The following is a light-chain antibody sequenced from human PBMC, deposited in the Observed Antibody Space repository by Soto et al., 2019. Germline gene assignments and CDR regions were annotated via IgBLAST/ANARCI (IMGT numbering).Light chain of an antibody. CDR3: QQYYSTPIT. CDR2: WAS. V-gene: IGKV4-1*01. J-gene: IGKJ5*01. Sequence: DIVLTQSPDSLAVSLGERATINCKSSQSVLYNSNNKNYLAWYRQKPGQPPKLLIYWASTRESGVPDRFSGSGSGTDFTLTISSLQAEDGAVYYCQQYYSTPITFGQGTRLEIK. CDR1: QSVLYNSNNKNY.